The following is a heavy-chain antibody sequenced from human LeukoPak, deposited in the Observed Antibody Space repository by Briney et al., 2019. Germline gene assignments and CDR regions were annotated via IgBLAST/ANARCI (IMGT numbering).Heavy chain of an antibody. V-gene: IGHV3-74*01. Sequence: GRSLRLSCAASGFTFSDYWIHWVRQAPGKGLVWVSRINTDGSITNYADSVKGRFSISRDNAKNTLYLQMSSLRAEDTAVYYCARDRGPRTGFMVREAYDYWGQGTLVTVSS. CDR3: ARDRGPRTGFMVREAYDY. D-gene: IGHD3-10*01. CDR1: GFTFSDYW. J-gene: IGHJ4*02. CDR2: INTDGSIT.